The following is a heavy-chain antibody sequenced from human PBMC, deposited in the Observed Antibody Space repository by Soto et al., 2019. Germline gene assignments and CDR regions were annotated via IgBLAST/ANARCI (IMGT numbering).Heavy chain of an antibody. CDR3: AHCSGGSCYGMFDY. J-gene: IGHJ4*02. D-gene: IGHD2-15*01. V-gene: IGHV3-30-3*01. Sequence: QVQLVESGGGVVQPGRSLRLSCAASGFTFSSYAMHWVRQAPGKGLEWVAVISYDGSNKYYADSVKGRFTISRDNXXNTLYLQMNSLRAEDTAVYYCAHCSGGSCYGMFDYWGQGTLVTVSS. CDR1: GFTFSSYA. CDR2: ISYDGSNK.